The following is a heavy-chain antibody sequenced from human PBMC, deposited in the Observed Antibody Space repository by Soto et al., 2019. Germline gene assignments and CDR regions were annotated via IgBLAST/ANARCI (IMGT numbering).Heavy chain of an antibody. V-gene: IGHV3-15*07. CDR1: GFTFSSYG. D-gene: IGHD2-15*01. J-gene: IGHJ4*01. Sequence: GGSMRLSCAASGFTFSSYGVNWVRQAPGKGLEWVGRIKSKTDGGTTDYAAPVKGRFTISRDDSKNTVYLQMNSLRTEDTALYYCAADLPGHGGGYEFDYWGQGTPVTVSS. CDR3: AADLPGHGGGYEFDY. CDR2: IKSKTDGGTT.